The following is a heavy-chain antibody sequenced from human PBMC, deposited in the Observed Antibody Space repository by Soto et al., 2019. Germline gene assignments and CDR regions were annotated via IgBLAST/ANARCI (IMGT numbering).Heavy chain of an antibody. Sequence: QVHLVQSGAEVKKPGASVKVSCKGSGYAFTTYGITWVRQAPGQGLEWMGWISAHNGNTNYAQKLQGRVTVTRDTSTRTAYLALRSLRSDDTAVYYCARGTYGDYWGQGALVTVSS. CDR3: ARGTYGDY. D-gene: IGHD4-17*01. CDR2: ISAHNGNT. CDR1: GYAFTTYG. V-gene: IGHV1-18*01. J-gene: IGHJ4*02.